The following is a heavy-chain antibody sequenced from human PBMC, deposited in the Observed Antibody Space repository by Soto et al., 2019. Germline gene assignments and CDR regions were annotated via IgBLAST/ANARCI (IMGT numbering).Heavy chain of an antibody. CDR1: GGSIYRSVYY. D-gene: IGHD2-15*01. Sequence: SETLSLTCTVSGGSIYRSVYYWGWVRQPPGSGLEWIGNIDYNGVTYSNPSLKSRVTISRDTSKNQFSLKLTSVTAADTALYYCGKVLVGATGHTDSDSWGEGPLVTVSS. V-gene: IGHV4-39*01. CDR3: GKVLVGATGHTDSDS. J-gene: IGHJ4*02. CDR2: IDYNGVT.